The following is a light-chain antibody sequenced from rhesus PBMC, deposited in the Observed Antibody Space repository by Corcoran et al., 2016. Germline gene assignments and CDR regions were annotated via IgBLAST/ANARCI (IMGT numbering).Light chain of an antibody. CDR1: ENVNNY. V-gene: IGKV1-74*01. J-gene: IGKJ3*01. CDR2: KAS. CDR3: QHSYGTPFT. Sequence: DIQMTQSPSSLSASVGDRVTITCRASENVNNYLHWYQQKPGKAPKLLLYKASTLQSGVPSRFSGSGSGTDCTLTISSLQPEDFATYYCQHSYGTPFTFGPGTKLDIK.